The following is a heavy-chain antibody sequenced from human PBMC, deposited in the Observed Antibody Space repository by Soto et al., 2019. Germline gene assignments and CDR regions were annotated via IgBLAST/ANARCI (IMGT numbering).Heavy chain of an antibody. Sequence: PSETLSLTCTVSGGSVSSGSYYWSWIRQPPGKGLEWIGYIYYSGSTNYNPSLKSRVTVSVDTSKNQFSLKLSSVTAADTAVYYCASGPIVLVPAATLHYYYYGTDGWGQGTMVTVAS. CDR2: IYYSGST. V-gene: IGHV4-61*01. D-gene: IGHD2-2*01. J-gene: IGHJ6*02. CDR3: ASGPIVLVPAATLHYYYYGTDG. CDR1: GGSVSSGSYY.